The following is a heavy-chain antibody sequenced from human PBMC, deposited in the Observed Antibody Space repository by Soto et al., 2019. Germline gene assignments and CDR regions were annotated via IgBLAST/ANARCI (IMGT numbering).Heavy chain of an antibody. J-gene: IGHJ6*02. V-gene: IGHV3-23*01. D-gene: IGHD6-6*01. CDR3: ATPYSSSSTHYYYYYGMDV. Sequence: GGSLRLSCAASGFTFSSYAMSWVRQAPGKGLEWVSAISGSGGSTYYADSVKGRFTISRDNSKNTLYLQMNSLRAEDTAVYYCATPYSSSSTHYYYYYGMDVWGQGTTVTVSS. CDR2: ISGSGGST. CDR1: GFTFSSYA.